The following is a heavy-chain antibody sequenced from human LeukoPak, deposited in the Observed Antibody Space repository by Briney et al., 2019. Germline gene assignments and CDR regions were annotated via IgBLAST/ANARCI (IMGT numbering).Heavy chain of an antibody. V-gene: IGHV3-11*01. CDR1: GFTFSDYY. D-gene: IGHD3-16*02. J-gene: IGHJ4*02. CDR2: ISSSGSTI. Sequence: GGSLRLSCAASGFTFSDYYMSWIRQAPGKGLEWVSYISSSGSTIYYADSVKGRFTISRDNANNSLHLQMNSLRVEDTGIYFCARGSTFGGVISDFWGQGTLVTVSS. CDR3: ARGSTFGGVISDF.